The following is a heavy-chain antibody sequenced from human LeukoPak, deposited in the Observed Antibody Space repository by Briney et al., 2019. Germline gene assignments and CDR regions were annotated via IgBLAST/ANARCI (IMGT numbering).Heavy chain of an antibody. CDR2: MNPNSGKT. CDR1: GYTFTNYD. CDR3: ARVNGVLGSPFDY. Sequence: ASVKVSCKASGYTFTNYDINWVRQATGQGLEWLGWMNPNSGKTGYAQKFQGRVTSTRNTSISTAYMELTSLRSEGTAVYYCARVNGVLGSPFDYWGQGTLVTVSS. V-gene: IGHV1-8*01. J-gene: IGHJ4*02. D-gene: IGHD3-10*01.